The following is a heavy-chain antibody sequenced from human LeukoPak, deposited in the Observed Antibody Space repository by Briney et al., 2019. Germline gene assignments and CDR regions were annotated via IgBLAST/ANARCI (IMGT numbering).Heavy chain of an antibody. V-gene: IGHV4-34*01. CDR2: INHSGYT. CDR1: GVSFDDYY. CDR3: TRMTTGHDY. Sequence: SETLSLTCAVSGVSFDDYYWAWVRQTPGKGLEWIGEINHSGYTNDSPSLKSRVTLSIDTSRKQFSLNLRSVAVADAGTYYCTRMTTGHDYWGQGTLVTVSS. D-gene: IGHD4-17*01. J-gene: IGHJ4*02.